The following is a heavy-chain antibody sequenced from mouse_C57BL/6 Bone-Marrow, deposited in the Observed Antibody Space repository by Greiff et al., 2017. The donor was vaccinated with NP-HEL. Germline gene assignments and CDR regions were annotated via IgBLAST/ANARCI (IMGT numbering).Heavy chain of an antibody. CDR3: ARKGGNYPSWFAY. V-gene: IGHV1-63*01. J-gene: IGHJ3*01. Sequence: VQLQESGAELVRPGTSVKMSCKASGYTFTNYWIRWAKQRPGHGLEWIGDIYPGGGYTNYNEKFKGKATLTADKSSSTAYMQFSSLTSEDSAIYYGARKGGNYPSWFAYWGQGTLVTVSA. CDR2: IYPGGGYT. D-gene: IGHD2-1*01. CDR1: GYTFTNYW.